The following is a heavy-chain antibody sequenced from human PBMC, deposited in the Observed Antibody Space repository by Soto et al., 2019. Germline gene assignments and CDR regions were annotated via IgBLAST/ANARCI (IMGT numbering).Heavy chain of an antibody. V-gene: IGHV3-7*01. CDR3: AREIDYYDSSGYYTSVHHAFDI. CDR1: GFTFSSYW. Sequence: EVQLVESGGGLVQPGGSLRLSCAASGFTFSSYWMSWVRQAPGKGLEWVANIKQDGSEKYYVDSVKGRFTISRDNAKNSLYLQMNSLRDEETAVYYCAREIDYYDSSGYYTSVHHAFDIWGQGTMVTVSS. CDR2: IKQDGSEK. J-gene: IGHJ3*02. D-gene: IGHD3-22*01.